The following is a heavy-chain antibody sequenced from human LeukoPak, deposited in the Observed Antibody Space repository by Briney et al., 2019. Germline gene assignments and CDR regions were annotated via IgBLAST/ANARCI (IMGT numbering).Heavy chain of an antibody. CDR2: INGDGRNI. CDR1: GFTFSSYS. V-gene: IGHV3-74*01. J-gene: IGHJ6*02. D-gene: IGHD3-9*01. Sequence: GGSLRLSCAASGFTFSSYSMNWVRQAPRKGLVWVSRINGDGRNINYADSVRGRFTISRDNAKNTLYLQMNTLRVEDTAVYYCTRDLMDYDVSTGLHHYYMNVWGQGTTVTVSS. CDR3: TRDLMDYDVSTGLHHYYMNV.